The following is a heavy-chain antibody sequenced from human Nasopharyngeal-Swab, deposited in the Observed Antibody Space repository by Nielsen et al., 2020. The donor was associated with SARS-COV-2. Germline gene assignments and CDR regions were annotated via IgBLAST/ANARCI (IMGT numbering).Heavy chain of an antibody. CDR3: ARGFGGSYWGYDY. D-gene: IGHD1-26*01. V-gene: IGHV3-30*04. Sequence: VRQMPGKGLEWVAVISYDGSNKYYADSVKGRFTISRDNPKNTLYLQMNSLRAEDTAVYYCARGFGGSYWGYDYWGQGTLVTLL. J-gene: IGHJ4*02. CDR2: ISYDGSNK.